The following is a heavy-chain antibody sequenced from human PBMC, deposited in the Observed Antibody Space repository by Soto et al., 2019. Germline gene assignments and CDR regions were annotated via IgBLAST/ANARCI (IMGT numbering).Heavy chain of an antibody. CDR3: ARGLSPIVLTGDYLLY. CDR1: GFTFSRYA. D-gene: IGHD4-17*01. V-gene: IGHV3-64*02. Sequence: GGSLRLSCAASGFTFSRYAIHWVRQAPGKGLEYVSAISSNGGSTYYADSVKGRFTISRDNSKNTVYLQMGSLRAEDMAVYYCARGLSPIVLTGDYLLYWGQGTLVTVSS. CDR2: ISSNGGST. J-gene: IGHJ4*02.